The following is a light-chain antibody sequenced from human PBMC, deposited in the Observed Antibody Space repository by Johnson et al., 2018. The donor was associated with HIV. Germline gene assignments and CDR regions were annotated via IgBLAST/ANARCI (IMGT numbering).Light chain of an antibody. Sequence: QSVLTQPPSVYAAPGQKVTISCSGGSSNIGNNYVSWYQQLPGTAPKLLIYENNKRPSGIPDRFSGSKSGTSATLGITGLQPGDEADYYCGTWDNSLNTGAVFGPGTKVTVL. J-gene: IGLJ1*01. CDR3: GTWDNSLNTGAV. V-gene: IGLV1-51*02. CDR1: SSNIGNNY. CDR2: ENN.